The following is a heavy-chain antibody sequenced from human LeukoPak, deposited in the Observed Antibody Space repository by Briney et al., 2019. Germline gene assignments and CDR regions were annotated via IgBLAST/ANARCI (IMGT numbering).Heavy chain of an antibody. J-gene: IGHJ3*02. Sequence: PSETLSLTCTVSGGSISSSSYYWGWIRQPPGKGLEWIGSIYYGGSTYYNPSLKSRVTISVDTSKNQFSLKLSSVTAADTAVYYCDLFWSDKAWDAFDIWGQGTMVTVSS. CDR3: DLFWSDKAWDAFDI. CDR2: IYYGGST. V-gene: IGHV4-39*01. CDR1: GGSISSSSYY. D-gene: IGHD3-3*01.